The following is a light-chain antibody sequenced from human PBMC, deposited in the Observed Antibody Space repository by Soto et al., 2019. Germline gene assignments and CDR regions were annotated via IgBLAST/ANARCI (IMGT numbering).Light chain of an antibody. CDR1: QSVSSSH. CDR3: QQYGGSPYT. J-gene: IGKJ2*01. Sequence: EIVLTQSPGTLSLSPGERATLSCRASQSVSSSHLAWYQQKPGQTPRLLIYGASTRATGIPDRFSGSGSGADFTLTISRLEPDDFAVYYCQQYGGSPYTFGQGTKAEFK. V-gene: IGKV3-20*01. CDR2: GAS.